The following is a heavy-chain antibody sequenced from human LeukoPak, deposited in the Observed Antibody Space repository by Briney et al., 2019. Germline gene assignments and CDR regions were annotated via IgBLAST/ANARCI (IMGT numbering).Heavy chain of an antibody. J-gene: IGHJ4*02. CDR1: GFTFSSYS. D-gene: IGHD6-19*01. V-gene: IGHV3-21*01. CDR3: AISGWYPLYYFDY. CDR2: ISSSSSYI. Sequence: GGSLRLSCAASGFTFSSYSMNWVRQAPGKGLEWVSSISSSSSYIYYADSVKGRFTISRDNAKNSLYLQMNSLRAEDTAVYYCAISGWYPLYYFDYWGQGTLVTVSS.